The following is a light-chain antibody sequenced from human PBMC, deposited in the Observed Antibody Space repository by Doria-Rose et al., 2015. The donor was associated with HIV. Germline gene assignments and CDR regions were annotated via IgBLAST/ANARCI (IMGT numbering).Light chain of an antibody. Sequence: TQSPGTLSLSPGERATLSCRASQSFSSTYLAWYQQKPGQAPSPLIYDGSTRATGIPDRSSASASGTDFTLTINRLEPEDFALYYCHQYGTSWTFGQGTKVEI. CDR2: DGS. CDR1: QSFSSTY. CDR3: HQYGTSWT. J-gene: IGKJ1*01. V-gene: IGKV3-20*01.